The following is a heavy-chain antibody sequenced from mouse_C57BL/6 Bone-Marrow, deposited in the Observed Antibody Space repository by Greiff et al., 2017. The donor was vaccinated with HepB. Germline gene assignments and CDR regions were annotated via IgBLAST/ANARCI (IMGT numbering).Heavy chain of an antibody. D-gene: IGHD2-5*01. CDR1: GYTFTSYW. V-gene: IGHV1-55*01. CDR3: ARGDYYSNYFWYFDV. CDR2: IYPGRGST. J-gene: IGHJ1*03. Sequence: QVQLQQPGAELVKPGASVKMSCKASGYTFTSYWITWVKQRPGQGLESMGDIYPGRGSTNYNEKFKSKATLTVDTSSSTAYMQLSSLTSEDSAVYDCARGDYYSNYFWYFDVWGTGTTVTVSS.